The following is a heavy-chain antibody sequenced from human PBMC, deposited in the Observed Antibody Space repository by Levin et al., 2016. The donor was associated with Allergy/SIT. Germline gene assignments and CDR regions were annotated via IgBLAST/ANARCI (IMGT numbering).Heavy chain of an antibody. CDR3: ARGQPHYYPIDY. CDR1: GFTFRNYA. D-gene: IGHD1-26*01. V-gene: IGHV3-33*01. CDR2: IWYDGSNK. Sequence: GGSLRLSCAASGFTFRNYAMHWVRQAPGKGLEWVVVIWYDGSNKYYADSVKGRFIISRDNSKNTLYLQMNSLRVEDTAVYYCARGQPHYYPIDYWGQGTLVTVSS. J-gene: IGHJ4*02.